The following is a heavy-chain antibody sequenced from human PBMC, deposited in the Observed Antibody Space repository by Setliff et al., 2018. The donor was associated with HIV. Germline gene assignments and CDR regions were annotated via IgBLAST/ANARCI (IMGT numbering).Heavy chain of an antibody. V-gene: IGHV4-4*02. CDR3: ATYADRESNRFDP. CDR1: GGLISSSNW. Sequence: PSETLSLTCAVSGGLISSSNWWSWVRQPPGRGLEWIGEMYPSGSTNYNSSLKSRVTISVDKSKNQFSLKLSSVTAADTAVYYCATYADRESNRFDPWGQGILVTVSS. CDR2: MYPSGST. J-gene: IGHJ5*02. D-gene: IGHD3-10*01.